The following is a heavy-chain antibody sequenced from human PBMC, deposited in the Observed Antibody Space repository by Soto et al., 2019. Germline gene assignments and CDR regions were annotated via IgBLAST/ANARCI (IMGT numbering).Heavy chain of an antibody. Sequence: QVQLVQSGAEVKKPGSSVKVSCKASGGTFSSYTISWVRQAPGQGLEWMARIIPILGIANYAQKFQGRVTITADKSTSEAYRELSSLRSEDTAVYYCARFRGSYGMDVWGKGTTVTVSS. D-gene: IGHD3-10*01. CDR2: IIPILGIA. CDR1: GGTFSSYT. V-gene: IGHV1-69*02. CDR3: ARFRGSYGMDV. J-gene: IGHJ6*04.